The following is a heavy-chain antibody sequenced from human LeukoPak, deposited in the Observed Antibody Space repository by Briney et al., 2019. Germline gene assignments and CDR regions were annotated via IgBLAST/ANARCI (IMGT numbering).Heavy chain of an antibody. CDR2: INAGNGNT. J-gene: IGHJ6*02. Sequence: ASVKVSCKASGYTFTSHAMHWVRQAPGQRLEWMGWINAGNGNTKYSQKFQGRVTITRDTSASTAYMELSSLRSEDTAVYYCASEVLVRQYYYGMDVWGQGTTVTVSS. V-gene: IGHV1-3*01. D-gene: IGHD6-6*01. CDR3: ASEVLVRQYYYGMDV. CDR1: GYTFTSHA.